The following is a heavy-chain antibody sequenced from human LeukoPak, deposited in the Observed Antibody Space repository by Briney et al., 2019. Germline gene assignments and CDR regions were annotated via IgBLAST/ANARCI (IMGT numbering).Heavy chain of an antibody. CDR1: GGPTSSYY. D-gene: IGHD3-10*01. CDR2: IYYSGST. CDR3: ARVAGSGSYHGAFDI. Sequence: SETLSLTCTVSGGPTSSYYWGWIGQPPGKELKWIGYIYYSGSTNYNPSLKSRVTISVDTSKNQFSLKLSSVTAADTAVYYCARVAGSGSYHGAFDIWGQGTMVTVSS. J-gene: IGHJ3*02. V-gene: IGHV4-59*01.